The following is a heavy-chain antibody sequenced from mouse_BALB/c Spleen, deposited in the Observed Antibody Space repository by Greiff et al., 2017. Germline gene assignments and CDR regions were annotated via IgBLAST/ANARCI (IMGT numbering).Heavy chain of an antibody. D-gene: IGHD4-1*01. Sequence: QVQLQQPGAELVKPGASVKLSCKASGYTFTSYWMHWVKQRPGQGLEWIGEIDPSDSYTNYNQKFKGKATLTVDKSSSTAYMQLSSLTSEDSAVYYCAPKLGAWFAYWGQGTLVTVSA. CDR1: GYTFTSYW. V-gene: IGHV1-69*02. J-gene: IGHJ3*01. CDR2: IDPSDSYT. CDR3: APKLGAWFAY.